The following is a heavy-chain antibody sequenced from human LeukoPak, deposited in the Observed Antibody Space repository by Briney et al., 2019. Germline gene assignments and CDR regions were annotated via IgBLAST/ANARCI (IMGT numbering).Heavy chain of an antibody. J-gene: IGHJ3*02. CDR3: ASTLYSSGWYVLDAFDI. D-gene: IGHD6-19*01. V-gene: IGHV4-34*01. CDR1: GESFSGYY. Sequence: SETLSLTCAVYGESFSGYYWSWIRQPPGKGLEWIGEINHSGSTNYNPSLKSRVTISVDTSKNQFSLKLSSVTAADTAVYYCASTLYSSGWYVLDAFDIWGQGTMVTVSS. CDR2: INHSGST.